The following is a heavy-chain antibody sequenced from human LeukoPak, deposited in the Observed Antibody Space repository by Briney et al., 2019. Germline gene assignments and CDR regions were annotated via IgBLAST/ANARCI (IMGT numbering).Heavy chain of an antibody. CDR2: INPNSGGT. CDR3: ARSPTPITIFLFDY. Sequence: ASVKVSCKASGYTFTGYYMHWVRQAPGQGLEWMGWINPNSGGTNYAQKFQGRVTMTRDTFISTAYMELSRLRSDDTAVYYCARSPTPITIFLFDYWGQGTLVTVSS. CDR1: GYTFTGYY. D-gene: IGHD3-9*01. V-gene: IGHV1-2*02. J-gene: IGHJ4*02.